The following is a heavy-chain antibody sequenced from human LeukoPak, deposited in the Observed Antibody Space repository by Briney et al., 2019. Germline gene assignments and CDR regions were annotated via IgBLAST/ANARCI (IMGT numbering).Heavy chain of an antibody. D-gene: IGHD2-15*01. CDR2: ISYDGSNK. J-gene: IGHJ6*02. Sequence: GGSLRLSCAASGFTFSSYGMHWVRQAPGKGLEWVAVISYDGSNKYYADSVKGRFTISRDNSKNTLYLQMNGLRAEDTAVYYCAKDFVANYGMDVWGQGTTVTVSS. V-gene: IGHV3-30*18. CDR3: AKDFVANYGMDV. CDR1: GFTFSSYG.